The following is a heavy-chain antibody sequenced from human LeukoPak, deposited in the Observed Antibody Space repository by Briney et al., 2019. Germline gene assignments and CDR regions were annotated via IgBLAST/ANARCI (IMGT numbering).Heavy chain of an antibody. D-gene: IGHD4-17*01. CDR3: TAEDYGDYVSPH. CDR1: GFTFSSYA. Sequence: GGSLRLSCAASGFTFSSYAMSWVRQAPGKGLEWVGRIKRKTDGGTPDYAAPVKGRFSISRDDSKNTLHLQMNGLKTEDTAVYYCTAEDYGDYVSPHWGQGTLVTVSS. V-gene: IGHV3-15*01. J-gene: IGHJ4*02. CDR2: IKRKTDGGTP.